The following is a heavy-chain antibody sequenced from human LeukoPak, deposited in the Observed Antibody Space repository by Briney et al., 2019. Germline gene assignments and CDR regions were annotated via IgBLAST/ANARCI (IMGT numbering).Heavy chain of an antibody. CDR2: INQDGSQK. Sequence: GGSLRLSFPPSEFTFSDYWINWVRQAPGKGLEWVANINQDGSQKHYVDSVKGRFTISRDNAKNSMYLQMNSLRVEDTAVYYCARAMDYWGPGTLVTVSS. V-gene: IGHV3-7*03. CDR3: ARAMDY. J-gene: IGHJ4*02. CDR1: EFTFSDYW.